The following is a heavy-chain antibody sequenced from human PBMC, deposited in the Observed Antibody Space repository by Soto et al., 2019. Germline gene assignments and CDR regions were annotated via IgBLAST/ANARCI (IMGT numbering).Heavy chain of an antibody. V-gene: IGHV4-34*01. CDR1: GGSFSGYY. CDR3: ARGFDAFDI. Sequence: SETLSLTCAVYGGSFSGYYWSWIRQPPGKGLEWIGEINHSGSTNYNPSLKSRVTISVDTSKNQFSLKLSSVTAADTAVYYCARGFDAFDIWGQGTMVTVSS. J-gene: IGHJ3*02. CDR2: INHSGST.